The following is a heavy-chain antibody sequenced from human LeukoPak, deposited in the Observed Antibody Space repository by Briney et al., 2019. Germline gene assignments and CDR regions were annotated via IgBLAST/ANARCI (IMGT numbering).Heavy chain of an antibody. J-gene: IGHJ4*02. D-gene: IGHD3-22*01. CDR2: ISGSGGST. CDR1: GFTFSSYA. Sequence: GGSLRLSCAASGFTFSSYAMSWVRQAPGKGLEWVSAISGSGGSTYYADSVKGRFTISRDNSKNTLYLQMNSLRAEDTAVYYCAKFNQGAIEDSSGYYLHYFDYWGQGTLVTVSS. CDR3: AKFNQGAIEDSSGYYLHYFDY. V-gene: IGHV3-23*01.